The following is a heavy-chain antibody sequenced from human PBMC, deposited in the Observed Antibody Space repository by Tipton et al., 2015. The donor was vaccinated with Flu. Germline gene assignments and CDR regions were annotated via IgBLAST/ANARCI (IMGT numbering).Heavy chain of an antibody. V-gene: IGHV3-15*01. J-gene: IGHJ4*02. CDR1: GFTFSKAW. CDR2: IKSKSDGGTT. Sequence: CAASGFTFSKAWMSWVRQAPGKGLEWVGRIKSKSDGGTTEDAAPVKGRFTISRDDSKNTLYLQMNSLKTEDTAVYYCTTVRRDGYNVPYFDNWGQGSLVTVSS. CDR3: TTVRRDGYNVPYFDN. D-gene: IGHD5-24*01.